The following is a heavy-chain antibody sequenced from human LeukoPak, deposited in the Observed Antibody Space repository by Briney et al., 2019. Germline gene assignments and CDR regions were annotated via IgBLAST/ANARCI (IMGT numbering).Heavy chain of an antibody. D-gene: IGHD3-10*01. CDR3: VRGPTAGY. J-gene: IGHJ4*02. CDR1: GYTFIGYY. Sequence: ASVKVSCTASGYTFIGYYMHWVRQAPGQRLEWMGWISSDSGGTKYAQNFQGRVTLTRDTSTSTAYMELSGLTYDDTAVYYCVRGPTAGYWGQGTLVTVSS. CDR2: ISSDSGGT. V-gene: IGHV1-2*02.